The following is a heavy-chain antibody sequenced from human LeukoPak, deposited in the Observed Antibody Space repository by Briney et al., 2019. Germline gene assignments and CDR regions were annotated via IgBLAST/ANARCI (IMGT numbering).Heavy chain of an antibody. J-gene: IGHJ6*03. CDR3: ATRDNYYYYMDV. V-gene: IGHV4-59*08. CDR1: GGSISSYY. D-gene: IGHD2-21*02. CDR2: IYYSGST. Sequence: SETLSLTCTVSGGSISSYYWSWIRQPAGKGLEWIGYIYYSGSTNYNPSLKSRVTISVDTSKNQFSLKLSSVTAADTAVYYCATRDNYYYYMDVWGKGTTVTVSS.